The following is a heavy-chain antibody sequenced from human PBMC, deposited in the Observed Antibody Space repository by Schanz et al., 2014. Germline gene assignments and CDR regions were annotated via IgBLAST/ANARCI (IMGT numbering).Heavy chain of an antibody. J-gene: IGHJ3*02. CDR2: IKEDGSVK. CDR3: AKGRFGELSAFDS. V-gene: IGHV3-7*01. Sequence: EVQLLESGGGLVQPGGSLRLSCATSGFSFSSYAINWVRQAPGKGLEWVANIKEDGSVKDYVDSVKGRFTISRDNAKNSLYLQMTSLRAEDTAVYYCAKGRFGELSAFDSWGQGTMVTVSS. D-gene: IGHD3-10*01. CDR1: GFSFSSYA.